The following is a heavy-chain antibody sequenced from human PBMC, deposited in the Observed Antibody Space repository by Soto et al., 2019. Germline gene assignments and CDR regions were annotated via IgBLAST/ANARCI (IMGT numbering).Heavy chain of an antibody. D-gene: IGHD5-12*01. J-gene: IGHJ4*02. V-gene: IGHV4-34*01. CDR3: ARAWVESGGYDYRFDY. CDR2: INHSGST. CDR1: GGSFSGYY. Sequence: NPSETLSLTCAVYGGSFSGYYWSWIRQPPGKGLEWIGEINHSGSTNYNPSLKSRVTISVDTSKNQFSLKLSSVTAADTAVYYCARAWVESGGYDYRFDYWGQGTLVTVSS.